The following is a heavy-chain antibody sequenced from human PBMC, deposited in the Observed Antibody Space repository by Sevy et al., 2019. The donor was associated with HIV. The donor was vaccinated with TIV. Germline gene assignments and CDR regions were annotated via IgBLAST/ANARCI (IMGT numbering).Heavy chain of an antibody. CDR2: IKQDGSEK. J-gene: IGHJ6*03. CDR1: GFTFSSYW. CDR3: ARDSFHYYDSSGYYLSYYYYYMDV. V-gene: IGHV3-7*03. Sequence: GGSLRLSCAASGFTFSSYWMSWVRQAPGKGLERVANIKQDGSEKYYVDSVKGRFTISRDNAKNSLYLQMNSLRAEDTAVYYCARDSFHYYDSSGYYLSYYYYYMDVWGKGTTVTVSS. D-gene: IGHD3-22*01.